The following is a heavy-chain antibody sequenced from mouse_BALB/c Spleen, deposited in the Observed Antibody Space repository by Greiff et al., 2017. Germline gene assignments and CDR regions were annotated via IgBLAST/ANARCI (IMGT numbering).Heavy chain of an antibody. D-gene: IGHD2-10*02. Sequence: QVQLQQPGAELVKPGASVKLSCKASGYTFTSYWMHWVKQRPGQGLEWIGEIDPSDSYTNYNQKFKGKATLTVDKSSSTAYMQLSSLTSEDSAVYYCARGKYGNSSFDYWGQGTTLTVSS. V-gene: IGHV1-69*02. CDR1: GYTFTSYW. J-gene: IGHJ2*01. CDR3: ARGKYGNSSFDY. CDR2: IDPSDSYT.